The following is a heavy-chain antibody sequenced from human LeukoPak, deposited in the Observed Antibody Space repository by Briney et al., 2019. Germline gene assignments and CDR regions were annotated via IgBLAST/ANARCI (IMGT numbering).Heavy chain of an antibody. Sequence: PRGSLRLSCAASGFTFSSYAMNWVRQAPGKGLEWVSAISGSGSITYYADSVKGRFTISRDNSKNTLYLQMNSLRAEDTAVYYCAKGSSYYGSGSHFDYWGQGTLVTVSS. V-gene: IGHV3-23*01. CDR2: ISGSGSIT. D-gene: IGHD3-10*01. J-gene: IGHJ4*02. CDR3: AKGSSYYGSGSHFDY. CDR1: GFTFSSYA.